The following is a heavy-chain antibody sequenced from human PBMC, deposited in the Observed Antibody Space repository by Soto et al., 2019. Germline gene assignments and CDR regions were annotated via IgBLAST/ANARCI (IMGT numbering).Heavy chain of an antibody. CDR3: XXXGSSIXXXXFDY. V-gene: IGHV4-30-4*01. D-gene: IGHD6-6*01. Sequence: SQILSLTCTVSGGTISSHDYYWSWIRQPPGKGLEWIGYIYYSGSTYYNPSLKSRVTISLDTSKNQFSLKLSSVTAADTAVDYCXXXGSSIXXXXFDYXGXGTLVTVSS. J-gene: IGHJ4*01. CDR1: GGTISSHDYY. CDR2: IYYSGST.